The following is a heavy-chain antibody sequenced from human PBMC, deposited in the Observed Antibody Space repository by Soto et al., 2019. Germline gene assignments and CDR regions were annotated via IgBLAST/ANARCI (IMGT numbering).Heavy chain of an antibody. D-gene: IGHD2-21*02. J-gene: IGHJ6*02. V-gene: IGHV4-59*01. CDR2: MYNTGST. CDR3: ARDLWGYCGTDCYPLDV. Sequence: ASETLSLTCTVSGGSISGYYWSWIRQPPGRGLEWIGYMYNTGSTVYNPSFKSRVTISVGTSKNQFSLKLNSVTAADTAVYYCARDLWGYCGTDCYPLDVWGQGTTVNVSS. CDR1: GGSISGYY.